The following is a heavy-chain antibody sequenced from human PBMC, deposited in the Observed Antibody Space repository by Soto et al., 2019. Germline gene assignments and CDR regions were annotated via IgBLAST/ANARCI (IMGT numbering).Heavy chain of an antibody. Sequence: EVQLVESGGGLVQPGGSLRLSCAASGITVYNNYMSWVRQAPGKGLEWVSVIYSTGTTGYADSVKGRFTISRDNPKNTVNLKMHGLRVEDTAVYYCARDVGVWGRGTTVIVSS. V-gene: IGHV3-66*01. CDR2: IYSTGTT. CDR1: GITVYNNY. CDR3: ARDVGV. J-gene: IGHJ6*04.